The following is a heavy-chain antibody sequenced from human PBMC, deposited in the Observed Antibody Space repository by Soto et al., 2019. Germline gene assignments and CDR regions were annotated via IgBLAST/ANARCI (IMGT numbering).Heavy chain of an antibody. V-gene: IGHV3-21*01. CDR2: ISSSSSYI. CDR1: GFTFSSYS. Sequence: EVQLVESGGGLVKPGGSLRLSCAASGFTFSSYSMNWVRQAPGKGLEWVSSISSSSSYIYYADSVKGRFTISRDNAKNSLYLQMNSLRAEDTAVYYCARIGYCSSTSCYVPTHHYGMDVWGQGTTVTVSS. D-gene: IGHD2-2*01. CDR3: ARIGYCSSTSCYVPTHHYGMDV. J-gene: IGHJ6*02.